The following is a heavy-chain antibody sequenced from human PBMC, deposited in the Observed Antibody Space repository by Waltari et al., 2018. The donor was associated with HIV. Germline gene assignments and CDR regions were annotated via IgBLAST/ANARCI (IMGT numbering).Heavy chain of an antibody. CDR2: IWSDGYNK. V-gene: IGHV3-33*06. Sequence: QVYLMESGGGVVQPGGSLKLSCAASGFTFSSYGMHWVRQAPGKGLEWVAVIWSDGYNKFYAESVRGRFTFSRDNSKYTLSLQMNSLRAEDTALYYCVKERGPFNGFDIWGQGTMVTVSS. CDR3: VKERGPFNGFDI. J-gene: IGHJ3*02. CDR1: GFTFSSYG. D-gene: IGHD3-16*01.